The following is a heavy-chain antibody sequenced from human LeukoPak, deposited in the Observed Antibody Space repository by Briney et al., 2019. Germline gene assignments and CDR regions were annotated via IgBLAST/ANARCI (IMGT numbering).Heavy chain of an antibody. V-gene: IGHV3-23*01. Sequence: PPGGSLRLSCAASGFTFSSYAMSWVRQAPGKGLEWVSAISGSGGSTYYADSVKGRFTISRDNSKNTLYLQMNSLRAEDTAVYYCAKPPYSSSMLGGYGMDVWGQGTTVTVSS. CDR1: GFTFSSYA. CDR2: ISGSGGST. CDR3: AKPPYSSSMLGGYGMDV. D-gene: IGHD6-6*01. J-gene: IGHJ6*02.